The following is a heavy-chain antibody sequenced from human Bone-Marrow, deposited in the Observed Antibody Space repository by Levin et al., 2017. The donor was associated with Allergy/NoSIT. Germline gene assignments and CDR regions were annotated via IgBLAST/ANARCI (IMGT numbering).Heavy chain of an antibody. D-gene: IGHD3-9*01. V-gene: IGHV4-59*01. Sequence: PSETLSLTCTVSGGSISSYYWSWIRQPPGKGLEWIGYIYYSGSTNYNPSLKSRVTISVDTSKNQFSLKLSSVTAADTAVYYCARADALRYFDSSPTPLGMDVWGQGTTVTVSS. CDR3: ARADALRYFDSSPTPLGMDV. CDR2: IYYSGST. J-gene: IGHJ6*02. CDR1: GGSISSYY.